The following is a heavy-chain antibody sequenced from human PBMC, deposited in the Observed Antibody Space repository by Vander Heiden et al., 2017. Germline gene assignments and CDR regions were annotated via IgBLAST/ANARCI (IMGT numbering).Heavy chain of an antibody. V-gene: IGHV1-18*01. J-gene: IGHJ6*02. D-gene: IGHD2-8*01. CDR1: GNTFTTYG. Sequence: QVQLLQSGAEGRKPGASVKVSCKSSGNTFTTYGISWVRQAPGQGLEWMGWISAYNGNTKYAQKFQGRVTMTTDTSTSTAYMELRSLRSDDTAVYYCARCMNGENYYYYGMDVWGQGTTVTVSS. CDR3: ARCMNGENYYYYGMDV. CDR2: ISAYNGNT.